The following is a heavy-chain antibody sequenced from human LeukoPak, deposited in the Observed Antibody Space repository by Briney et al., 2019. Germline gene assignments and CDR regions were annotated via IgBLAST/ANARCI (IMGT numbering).Heavy chain of an antibody. Sequence: PGGSLRLSCAASGFTFSSYAMHWVRQAPGKGLEWVAVISYDGSNKYYADSVKGRFTISRDNSKNTLYLQMNSLRAEDTAVYYCAIAAWRAEYFQHWGQGTLVTVSS. V-gene: IGHV3-30*04. D-gene: IGHD2-21*01. CDR2: ISYDGSNK. CDR1: GFTFSSYA. J-gene: IGHJ1*01. CDR3: AIAAWRAEYFQH.